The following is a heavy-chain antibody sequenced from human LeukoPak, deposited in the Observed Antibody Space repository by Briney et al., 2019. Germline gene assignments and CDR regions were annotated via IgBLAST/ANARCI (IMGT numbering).Heavy chain of an antibody. CDR1: GGSISSYY. CDR2: IYTSGST. D-gene: IGHD3-22*01. J-gene: IGHJ5*02. CDR3: ARDRYYYDSSGLNWFDP. Sequence: SETLSLTCTVSGGSISSYYGSWIRQPAGKGLEWIGRIYTSGSTNYNPSLKSRVTMSVDTSKNQFSLKLSSVTAADTAVYYCARDRYYYDSSGLNWFDPWGQGTLVTVSS. V-gene: IGHV4-4*07.